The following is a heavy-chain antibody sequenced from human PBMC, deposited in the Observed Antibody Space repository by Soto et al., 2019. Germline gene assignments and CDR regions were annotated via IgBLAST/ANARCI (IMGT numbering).Heavy chain of an antibody. CDR3: ARDAGTVAPPTD. Sequence: ASVKVSCKASGYTFTGYYMHWVRQAPGQGLEWMGWINPNSGDTNYAQKFQGRVTMTRDTSISTAYMELSRLRSDDTAVYYCARDAGTVAPPTDWGQGTPVTVSS. CDR2: INPNSGDT. D-gene: IGHD1-1*01. V-gene: IGHV1-2*02. J-gene: IGHJ4*02. CDR1: GYTFTGYY.